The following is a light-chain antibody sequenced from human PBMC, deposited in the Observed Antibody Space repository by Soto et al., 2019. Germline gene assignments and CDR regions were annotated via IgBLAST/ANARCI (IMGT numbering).Light chain of an antibody. CDR2: GNS. Sequence: QSVLTQPPSVSGAPGQRVTISCTGSSSNIGAGYDVYWYQQLPGTAPKLLIYGNSNRPSGVPDRFSGSKSGTSASLAITGLQADDEADYYCQSYDSSMTLIVFGTGTKLTVL. CDR3: QSYDSSMTLIV. CDR1: SSNIGAGYD. V-gene: IGLV1-40*01. J-gene: IGLJ1*01.